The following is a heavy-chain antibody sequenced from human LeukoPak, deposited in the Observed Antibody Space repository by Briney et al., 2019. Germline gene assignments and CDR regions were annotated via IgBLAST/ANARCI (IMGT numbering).Heavy chain of an antibody. V-gene: IGHV3-74*01. CDR1: GFTFSSYW. Sequence: GGSLRLSCAASGFTFSSYWMQWVRQAPGKGLVWVSRINSDGSSTSYADSVKGRFTISRDNAKNTLYLQMNSLRAEDTAVYYCARVTYYYDSSGHYYFDYWGQGTLVTVSS. J-gene: IGHJ4*02. CDR3: ARVTYYYDSSGHYYFDY. CDR2: INSDGSST. D-gene: IGHD3-22*01.